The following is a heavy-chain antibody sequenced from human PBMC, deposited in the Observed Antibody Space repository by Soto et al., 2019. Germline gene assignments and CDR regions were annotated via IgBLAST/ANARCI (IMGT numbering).Heavy chain of an antibody. V-gene: IGHV4-30-4*01. CDR3: AKSDYGGIYYFDY. CDR1: GGNSSSGDYY. J-gene: IGHJ4*02. D-gene: IGHD4-17*01. CDR2: IYYSGST. Sequence: SQTMRLSCTVSGGNSSSGDYYWSWIRQPPGKGLEWIGYIYYSGSTYYNPSLKSRVTISVDTSKNQFSLKLSSVTAADTAVYYCAKSDYGGIYYFDYWGQGTLVTVSS.